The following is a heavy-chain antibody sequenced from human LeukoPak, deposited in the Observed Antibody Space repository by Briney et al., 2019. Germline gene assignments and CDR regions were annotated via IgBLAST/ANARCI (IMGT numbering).Heavy chain of an antibody. CDR3: AKSPLSLAVAGTSAH. J-gene: IGHJ4*02. D-gene: IGHD6-19*01. Sequence: GWSLRLSCAASGFTFSSYAMSWVRQAPGKGLEWVSAISGSGGSTYYADSVKGRFTISRDNSKNTLYLQMNSLRAEDTAVYYCAKSPLSLAVAGTSAHWGQGTLVTVSS. V-gene: IGHV3-23*01. CDR1: GFTFSSYA. CDR2: ISGSGGST.